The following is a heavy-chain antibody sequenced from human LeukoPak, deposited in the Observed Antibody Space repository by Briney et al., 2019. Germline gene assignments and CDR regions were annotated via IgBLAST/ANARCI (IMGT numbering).Heavy chain of an antibody. J-gene: IGHJ3*02. D-gene: IGHD3-10*01. V-gene: IGHV5-51*01. Sequence: GASLKISCKGSGYSFTSYWIGWVRQMPGKGLEWMGIIYPGDSDTRYSPSFQGQVTISADKSISTAYLQWSSLKASDTAMYYCARSGYYYGSGSPARAFDIWGQGTMVTVSS. CDR3: ARSGYYYGSGSPARAFDI. CDR2: IYPGDSDT. CDR1: GYSFTSYW.